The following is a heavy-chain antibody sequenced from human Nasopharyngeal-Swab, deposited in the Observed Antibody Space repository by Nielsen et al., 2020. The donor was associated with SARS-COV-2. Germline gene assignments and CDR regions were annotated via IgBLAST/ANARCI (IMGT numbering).Heavy chain of an antibody. CDR1: GFTFSSYA. Sequence: GESLKISCAASGFTFSSYAMSWVRQAPGKGLEWVSAISGSGGSTYYADSVKGRFTISRDNSKDTLYLQMNSLRAEDTAVYYCARDGDYSGWELTDYWGQGTLVTVSS. CDR3: ARDGDYSGWELTDY. J-gene: IGHJ4*02. D-gene: IGHD1-26*01. CDR2: ISGSGGST. V-gene: IGHV3-23*01.